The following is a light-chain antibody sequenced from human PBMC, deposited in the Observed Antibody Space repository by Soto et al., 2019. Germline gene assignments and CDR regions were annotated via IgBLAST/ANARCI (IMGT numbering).Light chain of an antibody. CDR2: GAS. CDR1: QSVSSNY. Sequence: EIVLTQSPDTLSLSPGERATLSCRASQSVSSNYLAWYQQKPGQAPRLLVYGASSRATGIPDRFSGSGSGTDFTLTISRLEPEDFAVYYCHHYSSSPPWTFGQGTKV. CDR3: HHYSSSPPWT. J-gene: IGKJ1*01. V-gene: IGKV3-20*01.